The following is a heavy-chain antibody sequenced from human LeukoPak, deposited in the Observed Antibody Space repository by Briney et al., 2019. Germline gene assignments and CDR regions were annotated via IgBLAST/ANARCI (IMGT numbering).Heavy chain of an antibody. V-gene: IGHV3-30*04. D-gene: IGHD4/OR15-4a*01. CDR2: ISYNGDDK. CDR1: GFTFSSYA. CDR3: ANSSSYGASVLDY. Sequence: GGSLRLSCAASGFTFSSYAMHWVRQAPGKGLEWVSVISYNGDDKYHADSVKGRFTISRDNSKNTLYLQMNSLRAEDTAVYYCANSSSYGASVLDYWGQGTLVTVSS. J-gene: IGHJ4*02.